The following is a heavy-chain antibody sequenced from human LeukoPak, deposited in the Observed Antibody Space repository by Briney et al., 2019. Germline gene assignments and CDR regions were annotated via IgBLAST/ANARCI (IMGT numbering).Heavy chain of an antibody. D-gene: IGHD5-12*01. CDR2: INWNGGST. CDR3: ARGPYIMAAIWVFDY. V-gene: IGHV3-20*04. Sequence: GGSLRLSCAASGFTFGDYAMSWVRQAPGKGLEWVSRINWNGGSTGYADSVKGRFTISRDDAKNSLYLQMNTLRAEDTALYYCARGPYIMAAIWVFDYWGLGTLVTVSS. CDR1: GFTFGDYA. J-gene: IGHJ4*02.